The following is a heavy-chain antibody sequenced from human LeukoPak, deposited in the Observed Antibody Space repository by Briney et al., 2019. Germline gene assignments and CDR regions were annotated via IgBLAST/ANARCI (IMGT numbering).Heavy chain of an antibody. CDR3: ARSRLHARWYFYY. V-gene: IGHV3-33*01. D-gene: IGHD4-11*01. J-gene: IGHJ4*02. CDR1: GFTFSSYG. Sequence: GRSLRLSCAASGFTFSSYGMHWVRRAPGKGLEWVAVIWYDGSNKYYADSVKGRFTISRDNSKNTLYLQMNSLRAEDTAVYYCARSRLHARWYFYYWGQGTLVTVSS. CDR2: IWYDGSNK.